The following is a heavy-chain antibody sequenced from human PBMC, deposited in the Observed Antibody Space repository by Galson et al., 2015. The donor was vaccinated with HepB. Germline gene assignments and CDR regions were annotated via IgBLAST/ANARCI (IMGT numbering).Heavy chain of an antibody. J-gene: IGHJ6*02. CDR1: GTSISRYY. CDR2: IYYSGST. V-gene: IGHV4-59*08. Sequence: SETLSLTCTVSGTSISRYYWSWIRQPPGKGLEWIGYIYYSGSTNYNPSLKSRITISVDTSKNQFSLKLTSVTAADTAVYYCAYGSDVWGQGTTVIVSS. CDR3: AYGSDV.